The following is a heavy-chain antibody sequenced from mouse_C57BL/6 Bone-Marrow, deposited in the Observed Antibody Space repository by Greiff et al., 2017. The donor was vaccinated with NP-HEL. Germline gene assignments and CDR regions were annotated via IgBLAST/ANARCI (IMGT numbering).Heavy chain of an antibody. D-gene: IGHD2-3*01. CDR2: IDPENGDT. CDR3: TTRDGRGGFAY. Sequence: VQLQQSGAELVRPGASVKLSCTASGFNIKDDYMHWVKQRPEQGLEWIGWIDPENGDTEYASKFQGKATITADTSSNTAYLQLSSLTSEDTAVYYCTTRDGRGGFAYWGQGTLVTVSA. V-gene: IGHV14-4*01. J-gene: IGHJ3*01. CDR1: GFNIKDDY.